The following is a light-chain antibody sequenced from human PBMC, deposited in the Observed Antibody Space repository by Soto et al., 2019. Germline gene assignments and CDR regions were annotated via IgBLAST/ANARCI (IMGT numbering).Light chain of an antibody. V-gene: IGLV2-23*01. Sequence: QSVLTQPASVSGSPGQSITISCTGTSSDVGSYNLVSWYQRHPGKAPKLMIYQGSERPSGVSHRFSGSKSGNTASLTISGLQAEDEADYYCCSYAGSSAFVVFGGGTKVTVL. CDR1: SSDVGSYNL. CDR3: CSYAGSSAFVV. CDR2: QGS. J-gene: IGLJ2*01.